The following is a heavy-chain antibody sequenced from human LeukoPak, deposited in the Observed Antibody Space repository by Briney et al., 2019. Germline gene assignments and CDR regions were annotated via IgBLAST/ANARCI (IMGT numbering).Heavy chain of an antibody. D-gene: IGHD3-22*01. CDR3: ARRRYYDGSGYLE. V-gene: IGHV4-39*01. Sequence: SETLSLTCSVSGDSVSRSDSYWDWIRQPPGKGLEWIGTIYYGGRTYYSPSLESRVTMSVDPSNNQFSLNLRSVTAADTAVYYCARRRYYDGSGYLEWGQGTLLSVSS. CDR1: GDSVSRSDSY. CDR2: IYYGGRT. J-gene: IGHJ1*01.